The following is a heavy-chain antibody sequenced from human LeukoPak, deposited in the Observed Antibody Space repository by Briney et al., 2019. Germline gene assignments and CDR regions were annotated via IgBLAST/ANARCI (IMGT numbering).Heavy chain of an antibody. Sequence: GSLTLSCTASGFSFSNYDMHWVRQVPGEGLEWVSGIGKAGDTHYQGSVKGRFTISRENRRNSLYLQMNSLRAGDTPVYYCARGPSCHGLDVWGEGPTVSVSS. J-gene: IGHJ6*01. CDR3: ARGPSCHGLDV. V-gene: IGHV3-13*01. D-gene: IGHD2-15*01. CDR1: GFSFSNYD. CDR2: IGKAGDT.